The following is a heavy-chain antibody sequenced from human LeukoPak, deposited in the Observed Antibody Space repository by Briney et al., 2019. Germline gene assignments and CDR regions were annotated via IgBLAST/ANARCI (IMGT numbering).Heavy chain of an antibody. CDR3: ATSYYYDSSGYYGGESNYFDY. J-gene: IGHJ4*02. Sequence: PSETLSLTCTVSGGSISSGGYYWNWIRQHPGKGLEWIGYIYNSGSTSYNPSLKSRVTISVDTSKNQFSLKLSSATAADTAVYYCATSYYYDSSGYYGGESNYFDYWGQGTLVTVSS. CDR2: IYNSGST. CDR1: GGSISSGGYY. D-gene: IGHD3-22*01. V-gene: IGHV4-31*03.